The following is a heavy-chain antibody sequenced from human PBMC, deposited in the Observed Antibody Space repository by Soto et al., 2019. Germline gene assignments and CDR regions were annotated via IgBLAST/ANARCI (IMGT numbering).Heavy chain of an antibody. V-gene: IGHV4-4*02. CDR1: GGSMSSTNW. J-gene: IGHJ6*02. Sequence: SETLSLTCTVSGGSMSSTNWWSWVRQPPGKGLEWIGEIYHSGSTNYNPSLKSRVTISVDKPKNQFSLKLSSVTAAATAVYYCSRVNGRYYYGMDVWGQGTTVTVSS. D-gene: IGHD1-26*01. CDR3: SRVNGRYYYGMDV. CDR2: IYHSGST.